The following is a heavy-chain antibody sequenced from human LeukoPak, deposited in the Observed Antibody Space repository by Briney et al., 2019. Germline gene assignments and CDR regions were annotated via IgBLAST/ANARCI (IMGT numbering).Heavy chain of an antibody. CDR3: ARDGPRGYYDSSVQYIQH. V-gene: IGHV4-59*01. CDR2: IYSSGSA. Sequence: SETLSLTCTVSGGSLSGYYWGWIRKPPGKGLEWIGYIYSSGSAIYNPSLKSRVSMSVDTSKNQFSLKLSSVTAADTAVYYCARDGPRGYYDSSVQYIQHWGQGTLVTVSS. J-gene: IGHJ1*01. CDR1: GGSLSGYY. D-gene: IGHD3-22*01.